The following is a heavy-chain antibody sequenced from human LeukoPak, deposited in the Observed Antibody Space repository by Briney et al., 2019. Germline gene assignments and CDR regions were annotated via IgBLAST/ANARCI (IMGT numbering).Heavy chain of an antibody. CDR3: ARDLGATTVVNPEDDAFDI. J-gene: IGHJ3*02. V-gene: IGHV3-21*01. CDR2: ISSSSSYI. D-gene: IGHD4-23*01. Sequence: PGGSLRLSCAASGFTFSSYAMSWVRQAPGKGLEWVSSISSSSSYIYYADSVKGRFTISRDNAKNSLYLQMNSLRAEDTAVYYCARDLGATTVVNPEDDAFDIWGQGTMVTVSS. CDR1: GFTFSSYA.